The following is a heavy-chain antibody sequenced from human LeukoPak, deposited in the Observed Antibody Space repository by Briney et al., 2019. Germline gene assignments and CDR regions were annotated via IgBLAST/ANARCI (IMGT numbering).Heavy chain of an antibody. CDR1: GGCISSGGYS. CDR3: ARRGYSYDDAFDI. J-gene: IGHJ3*02. CDR2: IYHSGST. V-gene: IGHV4-30-2*01. Sequence: SETLSLTCTVSGGCISSGGYSWSWIRQPPGKGLEWIGYIYHSGSTYYNPSLKSRVTISVDRSKNQFSLKLSSVTAADTAVYYCARRGYSYDDAFDIWGQGTMVTVSS. D-gene: IGHD5-18*01.